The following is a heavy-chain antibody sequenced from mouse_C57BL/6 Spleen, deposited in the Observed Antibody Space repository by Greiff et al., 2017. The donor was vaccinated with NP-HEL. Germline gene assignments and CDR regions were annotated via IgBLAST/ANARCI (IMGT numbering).Heavy chain of an antibody. CDR3: ARTAYTTVVATYYAMDY. V-gene: IGHV1-82*01. D-gene: IGHD1-1*01. CDR1: GYAFSSSW. CDR2: IYPGDGGT. J-gene: IGHJ4*01. Sequence: VKLMESGPELVKPGASVKISCKASGYAFSSSWMNWVKQRPGKGLEWIGWIYPGDGGTNYNGKFKGKGTLTADKATSTAYMQISSLTSEDAAVYVCARTAYTTVVATYYAMDYWGQGTSVTVSS.